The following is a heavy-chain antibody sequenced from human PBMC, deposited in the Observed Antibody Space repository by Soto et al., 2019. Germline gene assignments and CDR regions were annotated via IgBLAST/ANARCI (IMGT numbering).Heavy chain of an antibody. D-gene: IGHD3-16*01. CDR1: GFTFSSYW. Sequence: GGSLRLSCAASGFTFSSYWMHWVRQAPGKGLVWVSRINSDGSSTSYADSVKGRFTISRDNAKNMLYLQMNSLRAEDTAVYYCARDFAPYLGFDPRFTAGYMDVWGKGTTVTVSS. V-gene: IGHV3-74*01. CDR2: INSDGSST. J-gene: IGHJ6*03. CDR3: ARDFAPYLGFDPRFTAGYMDV.